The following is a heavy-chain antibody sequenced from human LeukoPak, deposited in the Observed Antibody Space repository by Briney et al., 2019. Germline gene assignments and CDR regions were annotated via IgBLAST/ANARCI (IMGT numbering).Heavy chain of an antibody. CDR3: ARALWELPALDI. CDR2: ISAYNGST. Sequence: ASVKVSCKTSGYTFTSYGISWVRQAPGQGLEWMGWISAYNGSTNYAQKLQGRVTMTTDTSTSTAYMELRSLRSDDTAVYYCARALWELPALDIWGQGTMVTVSS. V-gene: IGHV1-18*01. J-gene: IGHJ3*02. D-gene: IGHD1-26*01. CDR1: GYTFTSYG.